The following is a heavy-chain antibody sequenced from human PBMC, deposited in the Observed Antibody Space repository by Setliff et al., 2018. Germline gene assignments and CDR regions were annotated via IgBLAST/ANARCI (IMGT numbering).Heavy chain of an antibody. CDR1: GYTFAGYY. V-gene: IGHV1-2*02. Sequence: GASVKVSCKASGYTFAGYYIHWVRQAPGQGLEWMGWINPNSGGTKYAQKFQGRVTMTRDTAISTVYMELSRLRSDDTALYYCATGPDIGEFGGNYFNYWGQGTLVTVSS. J-gene: IGHJ4*02. D-gene: IGHD2-15*01. CDR2: INPNSGGT. CDR3: ATGPDIGEFGGNYFNY.